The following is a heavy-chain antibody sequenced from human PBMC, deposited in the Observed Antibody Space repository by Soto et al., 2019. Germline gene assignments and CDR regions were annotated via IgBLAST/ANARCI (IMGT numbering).Heavy chain of an antibody. CDR3: AKALNEAAGGGY. CDR1: GYTFINHG. Sequence: QVQLVQSGAEVRKPGASVKVSCKSSGYTFINHGIFWGRQAPGQGLEWMSWIYPYNGNTNYAQKFLVRDTVTTATSTGTAHMDLRRLTSDDTPIDYGAKALNEAAGGGYWGPGSQVTVSS. CDR2: IYPYNGNT. D-gene: IGHD6-13*01. J-gene: IGHJ4*02. V-gene: IGHV1-18*01.